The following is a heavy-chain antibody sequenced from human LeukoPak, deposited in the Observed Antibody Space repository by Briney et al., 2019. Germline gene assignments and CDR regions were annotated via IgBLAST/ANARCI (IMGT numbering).Heavy chain of an antibody. CDR3: ARLDYYDSRIDY. CDR1: GGSISSYY. CDR2: IYYSGST. D-gene: IGHD3-22*01. V-gene: IGHV4-39*01. Sequence: SETLSLTCTVSGGSISSYYWSWIRQPPGKGLEWIGSIYYSGSTYYNPSLKSRVTISVDTSKNQFSLKLSSVTAADTAVYYCARLDYYDSRIDYWGQGTLVTVSS. J-gene: IGHJ4*02.